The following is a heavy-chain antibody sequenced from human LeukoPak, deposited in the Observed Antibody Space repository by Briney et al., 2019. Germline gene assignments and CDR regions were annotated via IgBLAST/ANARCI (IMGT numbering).Heavy chain of an antibody. D-gene: IGHD3/OR15-3a*01. CDR2: VYYDGST. CDR1: GGSITGFY. V-gene: IGHV4-59*01. CDR3: ARRSHGDWFYFDL. Sequence: PSETLSLTCAVSGGSITGFYWNWIRQPPGKGLEWIGYVYYDGSTDYNPSLKGRVTISLDTSKNQFSLKLSSVTAADTAVYYCARRSHGDWFYFDLWGRGTLVTVSS. J-gene: IGHJ2*01.